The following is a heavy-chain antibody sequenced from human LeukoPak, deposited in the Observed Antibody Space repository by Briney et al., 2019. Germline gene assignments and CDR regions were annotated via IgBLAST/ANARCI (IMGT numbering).Heavy chain of an antibody. CDR2: IYPGDSDT. Sequence: GESLKISCKGSGYSFTSYWIGWVRQMPGKGLEWMGIIYPGDSDTRYSPSFQGQVTISADKSISTAYLQWSSLKASDTAMYYCARQEDVDIAMVPFDYWGQGTLVTVSS. V-gene: IGHV5-51*01. CDR1: GYSFTSYW. D-gene: IGHD5-18*01. CDR3: ARQEDVDIAMVPFDY. J-gene: IGHJ4*02.